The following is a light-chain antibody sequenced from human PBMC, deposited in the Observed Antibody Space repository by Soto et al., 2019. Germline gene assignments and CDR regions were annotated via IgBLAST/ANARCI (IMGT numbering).Light chain of an antibody. V-gene: IGKV3-20*01. Sequence: EIVLTQSPGTLSLSPGERATLSCRASQNVRSGYLAWYQQKPGQAPRLLIYGASSRATGIPDRFSGSGSGTDFTLTISRLEPEDFATYYCQQYDNLPPTWTFGQGTKVEIE. CDR2: GAS. CDR3: QQYDNLPPTWT. CDR1: QNVRSGY. J-gene: IGKJ1*01.